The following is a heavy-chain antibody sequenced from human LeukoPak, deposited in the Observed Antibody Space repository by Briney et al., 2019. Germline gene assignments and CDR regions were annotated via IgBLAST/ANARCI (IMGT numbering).Heavy chain of an antibody. D-gene: IGHD3-10*01. CDR1: GFTFSTYS. V-gene: IGHV3-21*01. J-gene: IGHJ4*02. CDR2: ISSNNRYI. Sequence: GGSLRLSCAASGFTFSTYSMNWVRQAPGKGLEWVSSISSNNRYIYYADSVKGRFTISRDNAKNSLYLQMNSLRAEDTAMYYCSREGRDYYASGAYAYPFEYWGQGTRVAVSS. CDR3: SREGRDYYASGAYAYPFEY.